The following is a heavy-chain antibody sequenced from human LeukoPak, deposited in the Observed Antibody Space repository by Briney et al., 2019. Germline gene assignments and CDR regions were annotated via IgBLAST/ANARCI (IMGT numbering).Heavy chain of an antibody. CDR1: GGSISSGGYY. CDR2: IYHSGST. D-gene: IGHD2-2*01. Sequence: PSETLSLTCTVSGGSISSGGYYWSWIRQPPGKGLEWIGYIYHSGSTYYNPSLKSRVTISVDRSKNQFSLKLSSVTAADTAVYYCAREGPYCSSTSCQGFQHWGQGTLVTVSS. CDR3: AREGPYCSSTSCQGFQH. V-gene: IGHV4-30-2*01. J-gene: IGHJ1*01.